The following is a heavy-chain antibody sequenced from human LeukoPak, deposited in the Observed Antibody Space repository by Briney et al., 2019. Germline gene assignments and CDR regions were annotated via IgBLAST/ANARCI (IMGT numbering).Heavy chain of an antibody. CDR3: ARAYSGYLNQLWGY. D-gene: IGHD5-12*01. J-gene: IGHJ4*02. Sequence: SVKVSCKASGYTLTGYYMHWVRQAPGQGLAWMGWINPNSGGTNYAQKFQGKVTMTRDTSISTAYMELSRLRSDDTAVYYCARAYSGYLNQLWGYWGQGTLVTVSS. CDR1: GYTLTGYY. V-gene: IGHV1-2*02. CDR2: INPNSGGT.